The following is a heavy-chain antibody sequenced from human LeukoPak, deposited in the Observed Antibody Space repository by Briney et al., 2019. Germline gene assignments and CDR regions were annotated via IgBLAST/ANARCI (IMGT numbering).Heavy chain of an antibody. D-gene: IGHD3-16*01. CDR1: GFTFSNYA. Sequence: QPGGSLRLSCAASGFTFSNYAMHWVRQAPGKGLEWVAVISYDGSNKYYADSVKGRFTISRDNSKNTLYLQMNSLRAEDTSVYYCARDIEGVMTFDYWGQGTLVTVSS. V-gene: IGHV3-30-3*01. CDR3: ARDIEGVMTFDY. CDR2: ISYDGSNK. J-gene: IGHJ4*02.